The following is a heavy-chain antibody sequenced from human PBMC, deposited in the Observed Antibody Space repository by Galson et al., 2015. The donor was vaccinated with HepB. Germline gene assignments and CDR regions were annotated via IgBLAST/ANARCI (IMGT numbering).Heavy chain of an antibody. V-gene: IGHV3-23*01. Sequence: SLRLSCAASGFTFSSYAMSWVRQAPGKGLEWVSDISGSGGSTYYADSVKGRFTISRDNSKNTLYLQMNSLRAEDTAVYYCAKNLVDSSGYYPVSWFDPWGQGTLVTVSS. CDR3: AKNLVDSSGYYPVSWFDP. CDR1: GFTFSSYA. CDR2: ISGSGGST. D-gene: IGHD3-22*01. J-gene: IGHJ5*02.